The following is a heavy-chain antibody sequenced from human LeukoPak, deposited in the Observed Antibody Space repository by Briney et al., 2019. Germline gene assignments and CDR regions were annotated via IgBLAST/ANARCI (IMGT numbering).Heavy chain of an antibody. V-gene: IGHV3-7*01. CDR1: GFTFSSYW. Sequence: GGSLRLSCAASGFTFSSYWMSWVRQAPGKGLEWVANINEHGGDMYYVGSVKGRFTISRDNAKNSLYLQMYSLRADDTAVYYCARDLFTEGEDYWGQGTLVTVSS. J-gene: IGHJ4*02. CDR3: ARDLFTEGEDY. CDR2: INEHGGDM. D-gene: IGHD3-16*01.